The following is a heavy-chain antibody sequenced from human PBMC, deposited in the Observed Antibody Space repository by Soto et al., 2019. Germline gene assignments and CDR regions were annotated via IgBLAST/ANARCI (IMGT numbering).Heavy chain of an antibody. D-gene: IGHD6-19*01. CDR1: GGSISSYY. V-gene: IGHV4-59*08. CDR2: MSNSGTT. Sequence: QVQLQESGPGLVKASETLSLTCTVSGGSISSYYWTWIRQPPGKGLEWIGYMSNSGTTNYNPSLKRLVTIXGDXSXIRFSLNLNSVTAADTAVYYCSRSSNIAVAGTGFDYWGQGTLVTVSS. J-gene: IGHJ4*02. CDR3: SRSSNIAVAGTGFDY.